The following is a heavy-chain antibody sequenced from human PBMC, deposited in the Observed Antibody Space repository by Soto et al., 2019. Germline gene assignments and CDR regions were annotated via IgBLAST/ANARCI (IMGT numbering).Heavy chain of an antibody. CDR2: IIPIFGTA. Sequence: GASVKVSCKASGGTFSSYAISWVRQAPGQGLEWMGGIIPIFGTANYAQKFQGRVTITADESTSTAYMELSSLRSEDTAVYYCARELTGHGSAYYGMDVWGQGTTVTVSS. CDR3: ARELTGHGSAYYGMDV. J-gene: IGHJ6*02. CDR1: GGTFSSYA. V-gene: IGHV1-69*13. D-gene: IGHD6-25*01.